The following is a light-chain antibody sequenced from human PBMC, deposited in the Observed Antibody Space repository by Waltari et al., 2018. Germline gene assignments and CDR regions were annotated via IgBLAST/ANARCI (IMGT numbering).Light chain of an antibody. CDR3: QVWDSSSDHVV. Sequence: SYVLTQPPSVSVAPGKTASITRGGNNIGSNSVHWYQRKAGQAPELVIFYNDDRPSGIPERFSGSNSGNTATLTISRVEAGDEADYYCQVWDSSSDHVVFGGGTKLTVL. J-gene: IGLJ2*01. V-gene: IGLV3-21*04. CDR1: NIGSNS. CDR2: YND.